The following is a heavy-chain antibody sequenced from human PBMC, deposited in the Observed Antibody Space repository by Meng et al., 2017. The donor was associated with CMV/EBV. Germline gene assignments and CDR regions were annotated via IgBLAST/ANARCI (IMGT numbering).Heavy chain of an antibody. V-gene: IGHV1-8*01. D-gene: IGHD5-18*01. Sequence: SVPVSCKASGYTFTGYEIDWVRQATGQGLEWMGWMNPNSGNTSYAQKFQGRVTMTRNTSISTAYMEQSSLRSEDTAVYYCARGAFGYSYGYRNTRWLNWFDPWGQGTLVTVSS. CDR1: GYTFTGYE. CDR3: ARGAFGYSYGYRNTRWLNWFDP. CDR2: MNPNSGNT. J-gene: IGHJ5*02.